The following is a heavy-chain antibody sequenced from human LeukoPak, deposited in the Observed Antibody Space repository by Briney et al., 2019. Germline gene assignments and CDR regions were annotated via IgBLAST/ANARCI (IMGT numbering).Heavy chain of an antibody. CDR3: ARPNWSSIGGYYFDY. V-gene: IGHV4-39*01. D-gene: IGHD3-3*01. CDR2: INCSGST. Sequence: SETLSLTCTVSAGSISSNSYYWGWVRQPPGKGLQWIGSINCSGSTYYNPSLKSRVTISVDTSKNQFSLKLNSVTAADTAVYYCARPNWSSIGGYYFDYWGQGTLVTVSS. J-gene: IGHJ4*02. CDR1: AGSISSNSYY.